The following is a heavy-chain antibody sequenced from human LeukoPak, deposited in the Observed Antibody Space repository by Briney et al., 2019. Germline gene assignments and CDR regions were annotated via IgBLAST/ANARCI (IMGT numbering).Heavy chain of an antibody. D-gene: IGHD3-10*01. CDR1: GFTFSSYS. CDR3: ARDQVTMVRGATDY. J-gene: IGHJ4*02. Sequence: PGGSLRLSCAASGFTFSSYSMNWVRQAPGKGLEWVSSISSSSSYIYYADSVKGRFTISRDNAKNSLYLQMNSLRAEDTAEYYCARDQVTMVRGATDYWGQGTLVTVSS. CDR2: ISSSSSYI. V-gene: IGHV3-21*01.